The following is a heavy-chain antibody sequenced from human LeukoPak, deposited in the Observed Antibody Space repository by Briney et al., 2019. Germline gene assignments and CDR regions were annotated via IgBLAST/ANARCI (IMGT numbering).Heavy chain of an antibody. CDR3: VRSLDY. CDR1: GFPFSSYA. CDR2: VAGSDGFT. J-gene: IGHJ4*02. Sequence: GGSLRLSCAASGFPFSSYAMNWVRQAPGKGLEWVSVVAGSDGFTQYADSVKGRFTISRDNSKNTVYLQMNRLRVDDTALYYCVRSLDYWGQGTLVTVSS. V-gene: IGHV3-23*01.